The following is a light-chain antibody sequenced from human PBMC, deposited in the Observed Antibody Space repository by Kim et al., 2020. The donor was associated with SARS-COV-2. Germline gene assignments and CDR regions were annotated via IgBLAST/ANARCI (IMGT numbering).Light chain of an antibody. CDR1: SSDVGSYNL. CDR2: EVT. Sequence: QSALTQPASVSGSPGQSITISCTGTSSDVGSYNLVSWYQQHPGKAPKLMIYEVTKRPSGLSNRFSGSKSGNTASLTISGLQAEDEADYYCCSYAGSTYVVFGGGTKLTVL. J-gene: IGLJ2*01. CDR3: CSYAGSTYVV. V-gene: IGLV2-23*02.